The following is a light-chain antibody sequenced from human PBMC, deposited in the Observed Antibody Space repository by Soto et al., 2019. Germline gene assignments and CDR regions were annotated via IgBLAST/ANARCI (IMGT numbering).Light chain of an antibody. CDR3: QQSGRNT. Sequence: DIQMTQSPSSLSASVGDRVTITCRASQSISSYLNWYQQKPGQAPKLLIYAASSLQSGVPSRFSGSGSGTDFTLTISSLQPEDFATYYCQQSGRNTFGQGTKLEIK. V-gene: IGKV1-39*01. CDR2: AAS. CDR1: QSISSY. J-gene: IGKJ2*01.